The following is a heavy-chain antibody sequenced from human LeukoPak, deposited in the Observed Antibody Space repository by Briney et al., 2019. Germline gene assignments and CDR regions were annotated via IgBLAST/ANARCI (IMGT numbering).Heavy chain of an antibody. D-gene: IGHD3-9*01. CDR2: ISGSGGST. Sequence: PGGSLRLSCAASGFTFSSYAMSWVRQAPGKGLEWDSAISGSGGSTYYADSVKGRFTISRDNSKNTLYLQMNSLRAEDTAVYYCVRKYYDILAGFVGFDYWGQGTLVTVSS. J-gene: IGHJ4*02. CDR1: GFTFSSYA. V-gene: IGHV3-23*01. CDR3: VRKYYDILAGFVGFDY.